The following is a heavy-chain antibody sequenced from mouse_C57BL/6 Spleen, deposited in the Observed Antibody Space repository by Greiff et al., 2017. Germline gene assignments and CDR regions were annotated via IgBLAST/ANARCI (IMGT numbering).Heavy chain of an antibody. CDR1: GFNFSNYW. D-gene: IGHD2-4*01. J-gene: IGHJ1*03. CDR3: TDYDDYWYFDV. Sequence: EVKLMESGGGLVQPGGSIKLSCVASGFNFSNYWLHWVRQSPEQGLEWVSQIRLKSDNYATHYAESVKGRFNISRDDAKSSVDLQMNNLRAEDTGIYYCTDYDDYWYFDVWGTGTTVTVSS. V-gene: IGHV6-3*01. CDR2: IRLKSDNYAT.